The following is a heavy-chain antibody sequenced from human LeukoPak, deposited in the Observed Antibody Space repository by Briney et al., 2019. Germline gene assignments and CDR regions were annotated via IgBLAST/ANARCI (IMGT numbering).Heavy chain of an antibody. CDR3: ARYFGDPQGMDV. Sequence: PGRSLRLSCAGSGFTFSTYSMSWVRQAPGKGLEWVSYISGSSDAIYYADSVKGRVTISRDNAKNSLYLQMNSLRDEDTAVYYCARYFGDPQGMDVWGQGTTVTVSS. CDR1: GFTFSTYS. V-gene: IGHV3-48*02. CDR2: ISGSSDAI. D-gene: IGHD3-10*01. J-gene: IGHJ6*02.